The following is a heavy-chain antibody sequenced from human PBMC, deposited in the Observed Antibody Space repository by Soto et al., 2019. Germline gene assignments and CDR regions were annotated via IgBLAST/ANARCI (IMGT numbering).Heavy chain of an antibody. CDR2: ISYDGSYT. J-gene: IGHJ4*02. V-gene: IGHV3-30*03. D-gene: IGHD1-7*01. CDR1: GITLSSYG. CDR3: ARAGVRGTTNYFDL. Sequence: QVQLVESGGGVVQPGRSLRLSCVVSGITLSSYGMHWVRQAPGRGLEWVAIISYDGSYTSYADSVKGRFTISRDNSRNTLNLQLNSLRADDTAVYFCARAGVRGTTNYFDLWGQGTLVTVSS.